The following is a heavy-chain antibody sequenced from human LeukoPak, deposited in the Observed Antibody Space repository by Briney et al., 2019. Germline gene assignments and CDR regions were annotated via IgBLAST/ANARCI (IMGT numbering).Heavy chain of an antibody. Sequence: GGSLRLSCAASGFTFSSYGMSWVRQAPGKGLEWVSAISVSGGNTNYEDSVKGRFTISRDNSKNTLYLQMNSLRAKDTAVYYCARRTGYPNWFDPWGQGTLVTVSS. V-gene: IGHV3-23*01. J-gene: IGHJ5*02. CDR2: ISVSGGNT. D-gene: IGHD3/OR15-3a*01. CDR3: ARRTGYPNWFDP. CDR1: GFTFSSYG.